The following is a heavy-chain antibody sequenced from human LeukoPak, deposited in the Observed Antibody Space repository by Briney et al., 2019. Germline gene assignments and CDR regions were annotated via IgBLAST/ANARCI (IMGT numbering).Heavy chain of an antibody. CDR1: GFTFGNSA. CDR2: ISSSSSTI. D-gene: IGHD6-6*01. Sequence: PGGSLRLSCVASGFTFGNSAHNWVRQAPGKGLEWVSYISSSSSTIYYADSVKGRFTISRDNAKNSLYLQMNSLRAEDTAVYYCARSSDPWGQGTLVTVSS. CDR3: ARSSDP. J-gene: IGHJ5*02. V-gene: IGHV3-48*01.